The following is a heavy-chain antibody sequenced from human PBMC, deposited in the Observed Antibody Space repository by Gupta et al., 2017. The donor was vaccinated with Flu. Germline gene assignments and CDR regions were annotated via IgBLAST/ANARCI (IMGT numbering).Heavy chain of an antibody. D-gene: IGHD2-21*02. CDR3: ARRAVTDDFDY. J-gene: IGHJ4*02. CDR2: IWYDGSNK. Sequence: WVRQAPGKGLEWVAVIWYDGSNKYYADSVKGRFTISRDNSKNTLYLQMNSLRAEDTAVYYCARRAVTDDFDYWGQGTLVTVSS. V-gene: IGHV3-33*01.